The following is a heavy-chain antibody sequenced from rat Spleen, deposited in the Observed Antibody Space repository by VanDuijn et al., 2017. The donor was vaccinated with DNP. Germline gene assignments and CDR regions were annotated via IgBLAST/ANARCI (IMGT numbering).Heavy chain of an antibody. V-gene: IGHV2S12*01. D-gene: IGHD1-5*01. J-gene: IGHJ2*01. CDR2: ISSGGST. CDR3: TRDDIGTTRFDY. CDR1: GFSLTSYG. Sequence: ESGPGLVQPSQTLSLTCTVSGFSLTSYGVSWVRQPPGKGLEWIAAISSGGSTYYNSALKSRLSISRDTSKSQVFLKMNSLQTEDTAIYFCTRDDIGTTRFDYWGQGVMVTVSS.